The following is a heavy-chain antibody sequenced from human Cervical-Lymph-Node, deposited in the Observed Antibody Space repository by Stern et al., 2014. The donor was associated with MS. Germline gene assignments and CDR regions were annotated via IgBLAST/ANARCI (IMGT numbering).Heavy chain of an antibody. D-gene: IGHD2-2*01. CDR1: GFTFSDLY. V-gene: IGHV3-11*01. J-gene: IGHJ6*02. CDR3: ARHQEYQLVGGNFSYGMDV. CDR2: ISSRGTII. Sequence: QVQLVESGGGLVKPGGSLRLSCAASGFTFSDLYMSWIRQAPGKGPEYVSFISSRGTIIFYADSVKGRFTVSRDNTKNSLFLQMNSLRAEDTAVYYCARHQEYQLVGGNFSYGMDVWGQGTTVTVS.